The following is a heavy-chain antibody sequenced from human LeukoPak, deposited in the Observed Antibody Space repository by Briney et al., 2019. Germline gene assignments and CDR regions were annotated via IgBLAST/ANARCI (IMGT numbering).Heavy chain of an antibody. V-gene: IGHV3-23*01. J-gene: IGHJ4*02. CDR1: GFTFSSYA. CDR2: ISGSGGST. Sequence: GRSLRLSCAASGFTFSSYAMSWVRQAPGKGLEWVSAISGSGGSTYYADSVKGRFTISRDNSKNTLYLQMNNLRAEDTAVYYCVKEKLGFYDYWGLGTLVTVSS. CDR3: VKEKLGFYDY. D-gene: IGHD7-27*01.